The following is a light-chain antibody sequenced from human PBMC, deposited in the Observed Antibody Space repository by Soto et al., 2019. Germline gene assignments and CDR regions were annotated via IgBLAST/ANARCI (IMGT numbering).Light chain of an antibody. V-gene: IGKV3-20*01. CDR1: QSVSSSY. Sequence: EIVLTQSPGTLSLSPGERATLSCRASQSVSSSYLVWYQQKPGQAPRLLIYGASSRATGIPDRFSGSGSGTDFTLTISRLEPEDFAVYYCQQYGNSPWTFGQGTKVDIK. J-gene: IGKJ1*01. CDR2: GAS. CDR3: QQYGNSPWT.